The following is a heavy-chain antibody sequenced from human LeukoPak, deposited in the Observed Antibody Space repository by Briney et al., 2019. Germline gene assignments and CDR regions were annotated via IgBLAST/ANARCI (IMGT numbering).Heavy chain of an antibody. CDR2: IYSGGST. J-gene: IGHJ4*02. Sequence: GGSLRLSCVASGFTVSSNYMSWVRQAPGKGLEWVSVIYSGGSTYYADSVQGRFTISRDNSKNTLYLQMNSLRPEDTAIYYCAKLFESGTYNNFFHYWGQGTLVTVFS. D-gene: IGHD3-10*01. V-gene: IGHV3-53*01. CDR1: GFTVSSNY. CDR3: AKLFESGTYNNFFHY.